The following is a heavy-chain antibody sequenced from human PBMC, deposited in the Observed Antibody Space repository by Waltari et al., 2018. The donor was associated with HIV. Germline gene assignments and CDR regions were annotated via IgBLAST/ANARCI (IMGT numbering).Heavy chain of an antibody. V-gene: IGHV4-39*01. Sequence: QLQLQESGPGLVKPSETLSLTCTVSGGSISSSSYYWGWIRQPPGKGLEWIGSIYYSGSTYYNPSLKSRVTISVDTSKNQFSLKLSSVTAADTAVYYCARTSITIFGVVIIPSAFNYWGQGTLVTVSS. CDR2: IYYSGST. D-gene: IGHD3-3*01. CDR3: ARTSITIFGVVIIPSAFNY. J-gene: IGHJ4*02. CDR1: GGSISSSSYY.